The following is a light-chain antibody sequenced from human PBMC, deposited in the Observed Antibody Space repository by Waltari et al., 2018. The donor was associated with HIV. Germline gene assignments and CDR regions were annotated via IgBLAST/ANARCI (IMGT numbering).Light chain of an antibody. CDR3: HQYNNWPYT. CDR1: QSVNTN. Sequence: MMQSPDILPVSPGEGVTLTCRASQSVNTNVAWYQQRPGQAPRLLIYGASTRAPGFPARFSGGGSGTEFTLTISSLQSEDFALYFCHQYNNWPYTFGQGTKLDIK. CDR2: GAS. V-gene: IGKV3-15*01. J-gene: IGKJ2*01.